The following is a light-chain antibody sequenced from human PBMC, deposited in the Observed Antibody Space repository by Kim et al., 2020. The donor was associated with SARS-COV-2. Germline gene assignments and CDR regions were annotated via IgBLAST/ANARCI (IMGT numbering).Light chain of an antibody. CDR2: LNSDGTH. CDR3: QTWGTGVV. V-gene: IGLV4-69*01. CDR1: SGHSSYV. Sequence: GASVKLTCTLSSGHSSYVIEWHQQQPEKGPRYLMKLNSDGTHSKGDGIPDRFSGSSSGAERYLTISSLQSEDEADYYCQTWGTGVVFGGGTQLTVL. J-gene: IGLJ2*01.